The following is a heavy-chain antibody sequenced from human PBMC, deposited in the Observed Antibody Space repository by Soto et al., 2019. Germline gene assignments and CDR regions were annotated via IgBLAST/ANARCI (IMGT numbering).Heavy chain of an antibody. CDR1: GYTFTCYD. Sequence: ASVKFSCEASGYTFTCYDIKWVRQETGQGLEWMGWMNSNSGNTGYAQKIQGRVTMTRNTSISTAYMELSSLRSEDTAVYYCARGPVVVVPAAMPPIYYYYYYYMDVWGKGTTVTVSS. D-gene: IGHD2-2*01. J-gene: IGHJ6*03. V-gene: IGHV1-8*01. CDR2: MNSNSGNT. CDR3: ARGPVVVVPAAMPPIYYYYYYYMDV.